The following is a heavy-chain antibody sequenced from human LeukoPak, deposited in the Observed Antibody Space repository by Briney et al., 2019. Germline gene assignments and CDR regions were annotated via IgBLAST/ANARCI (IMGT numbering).Heavy chain of an antibody. CDR2: IKQDGSEE. CDR3: ARGHYGDYD. CDR1: GFIFSSYW. D-gene: IGHD4-17*01. Sequence: GGSLRLSYAASGFIFSSYWMSWVRQAPGKGLEWVANIKQDGSEEYYVDSVKGRFTISRDNAKNSLHLQMNSLRDEDTAVYYCARGHYGDYDWGQGTRVTVSS. V-gene: IGHV3-7*01. J-gene: IGHJ4*02.